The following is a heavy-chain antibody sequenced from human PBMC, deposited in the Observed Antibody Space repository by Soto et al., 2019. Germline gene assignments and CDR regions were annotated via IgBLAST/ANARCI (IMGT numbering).Heavy chain of an antibody. Sequence: QVQLVQSGAEVKEPGDSVRVSCEASGYTFTAYHIHWVRQAPGQGLEWMGWINPKFGDTTYAQDCQGRVSMTRDMSISTVYMELSRLTSDDTAIYYCARNMDYYYGRGSGNGQGVWGQGTTVTVFS. CDR3: ARNMDYYYGRGSGNGQGV. J-gene: IGHJ6*02. CDR2: INPKFGDT. CDR1: GYTFTAYH. D-gene: IGHD3-10*02. V-gene: IGHV1-2*02.